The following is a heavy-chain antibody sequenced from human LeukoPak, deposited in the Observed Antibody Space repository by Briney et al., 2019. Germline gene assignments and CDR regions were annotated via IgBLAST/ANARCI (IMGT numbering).Heavy chain of an antibody. CDR1: GFTFSSYS. Sequence: GGSLRLSCAASGFTFSSYSMNWVRQAPGKGLEWVSCITSSSSTIYYADSVKGRFTISRDNAKDSLYLQMDSLRAEDTAVYYCARDRAWNYFDYWGQGTLVTVSS. J-gene: IGHJ4*02. CDR3: ARDRAWNYFDY. V-gene: IGHV3-48*01. D-gene: IGHD3-3*01. CDR2: ITSSSSTI.